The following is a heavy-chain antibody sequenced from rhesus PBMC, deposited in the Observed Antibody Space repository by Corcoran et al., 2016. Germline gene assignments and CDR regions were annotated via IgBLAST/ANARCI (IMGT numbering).Heavy chain of an antibody. CDR1: GDTFTDYY. J-gene: IGHJ3*01. V-gene: IGHV1-111*02. CDR3: AIGGSGAFDF. CDR2: VDPEDGEA. Sequence: EVQLVQSGAEVKKPGASVKISCKASGDTFTDYYLHWVRQAPGKGLEGMGRVDPEDGEAIPAQAFQDRVTITADTSTDTAYMELSSLGSEDTAVYYCAIGGSGAFDFWDHGLRVTVSS. D-gene: IGHD5-42*01.